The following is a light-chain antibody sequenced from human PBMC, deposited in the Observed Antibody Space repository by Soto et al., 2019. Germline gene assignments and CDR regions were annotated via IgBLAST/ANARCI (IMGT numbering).Light chain of an antibody. CDR1: QSVSSY. Sequence: IVLTQSPATLSLSPGDRATISCRASQSVSSYLAWYQQKPGQAPRLLIYDASNRATGIPARFSGSGSGTDFTLTISSLEPEDFAVYYCQQRSNWPPSFGQGTRLEIK. CDR3: QQRSNWPPS. CDR2: DAS. J-gene: IGKJ5*01. V-gene: IGKV3-11*01.